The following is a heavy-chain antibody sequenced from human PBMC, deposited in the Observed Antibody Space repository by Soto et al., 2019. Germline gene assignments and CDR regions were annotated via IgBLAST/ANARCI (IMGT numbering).Heavy chain of an antibody. D-gene: IGHD2-15*01. V-gene: IGHV3-23*01. J-gene: IGHJ4*02. CDR3: AKDRTPPLSLSPSSQAIKNLLVVQCLDS. Sequence: EVQLLESGGGLVQPGGSLRLSWAASGFAVHTHALSWVRQAPGKGLEWVSGISASGVTTYYADSVKGRFTISRDNSKNTVTLQMNSLRAEDTAFYYCAKDRTPPLSLSPSSQAIKNLLVVQCLDSWGQGTLVTVSS. CDR1: GFAVHTHA. CDR2: ISASGVTT.